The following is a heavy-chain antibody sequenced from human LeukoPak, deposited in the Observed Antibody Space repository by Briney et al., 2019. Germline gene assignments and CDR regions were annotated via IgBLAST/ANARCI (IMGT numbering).Heavy chain of an antibody. CDR2: IYYSGST. Sequence: SETLSLTCTVSGGSISSYYWSWIRQPPGKGLEWIGYIYYSGSTNYNPSLKSRVTISVDTSKNQFSLKLSSVTAADTAVYYCARRPNYCSSTSCYYDAFDIWGQGTMVTVSS. CDR1: GGSISSYY. D-gene: IGHD2-2*01. CDR3: ARRPNYCSSTSCYYDAFDI. J-gene: IGHJ3*02. V-gene: IGHV4-59*08.